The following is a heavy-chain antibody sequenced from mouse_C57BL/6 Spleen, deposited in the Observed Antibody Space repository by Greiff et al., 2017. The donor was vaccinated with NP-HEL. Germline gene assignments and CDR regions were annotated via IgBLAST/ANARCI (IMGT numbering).Heavy chain of an antibody. D-gene: IGHD1-1*01. CDR1: GYTFTSYW. Sequence: QVQLQQPGTELVKPGASVKLSCKASGYTFTSYWMHWVKQRPGQGLEWIGNINPSNGGTNYNEKFKSKATLTVDKSSSTAYMQLSSLTSEDSAVYYCARESRYYGSSYGYFDVWGTGTTVTVSS. CDR3: ARESRYYGSSYGYFDV. J-gene: IGHJ1*03. CDR2: INPSNGGT. V-gene: IGHV1-53*01.